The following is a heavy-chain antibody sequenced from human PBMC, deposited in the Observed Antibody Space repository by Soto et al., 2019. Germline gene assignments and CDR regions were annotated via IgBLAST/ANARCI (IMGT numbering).Heavy chain of an antibody. Sequence: SETLSLTCTVSGGSISSSSYYWGWIRRPPGKGLEWIGSIYYSGSTYYNPSLKSRVTISVDTSKNQFSLKLSSVTAADTAVYYCAKQALGYCSGGSCYSRSGGYYYYGMDVWGQGTTVTVSS. D-gene: IGHD2-15*01. CDR3: AKQALGYCSGGSCYSRSGGYYYYGMDV. CDR2: IYYSGST. J-gene: IGHJ6*02. V-gene: IGHV4-39*01. CDR1: GGSISSSSYY.